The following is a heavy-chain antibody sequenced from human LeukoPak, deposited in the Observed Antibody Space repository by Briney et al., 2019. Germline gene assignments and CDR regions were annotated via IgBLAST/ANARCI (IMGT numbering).Heavy chain of an antibody. CDR1: GGSIGRYY. V-gene: IGHV4-59*01. J-gene: IGHJ4*02. Sequence: SETLSLTCTVSGGSIGRYYWSWIRQPPGKGLEWIGYIYYSGSTNYNPSLKSRVTISVDTSKNQFSLKLSSVTAADTAVYYCARDQGADYFGSGSYYLGYWGQGTLVTVSS. CDR2: IYYSGST. CDR3: ARDQGADYFGSGSYYLGY. D-gene: IGHD3-10*01.